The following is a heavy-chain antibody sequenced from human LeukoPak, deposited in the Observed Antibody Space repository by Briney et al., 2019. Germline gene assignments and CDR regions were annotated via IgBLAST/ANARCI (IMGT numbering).Heavy chain of an antibody. CDR1: GGSFSGYY. J-gene: IGHJ4*02. CDR3: ARSPLGIAPFDY. Sequence: PSETLSLTCAVYGGSFSGYYWSWIRQPPGKGLEWIGEINHSGSTNYNPSLKSRVTISVDTSKNQFSLKLSSVTAADTAVYYCARSPLGIAPFDYWGQGTLVTVSS. CDR2: INHSGST. D-gene: IGHD7-27*01. V-gene: IGHV4-34*01.